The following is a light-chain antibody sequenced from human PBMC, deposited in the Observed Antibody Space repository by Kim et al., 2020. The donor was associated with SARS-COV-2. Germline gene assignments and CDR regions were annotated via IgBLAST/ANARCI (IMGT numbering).Light chain of an antibody. CDR3: QQDYNLPSIT. Sequence: DIQMTQSPSSLSASVGDRVTITCQASQDISNYLNWYQQKPGKAPKLLIYDASNLEKGVPSRFSGSGSGTDFTFTISSLQPEDIATYYCQQDYNLPSITFGGGTRLEIK. CDR2: DAS. V-gene: IGKV1-33*01. J-gene: IGKJ5*01. CDR1: QDISNY.